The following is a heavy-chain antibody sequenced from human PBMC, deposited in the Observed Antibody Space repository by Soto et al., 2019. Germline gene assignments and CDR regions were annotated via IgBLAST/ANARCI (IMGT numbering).Heavy chain of an antibody. CDR1: GGSISSYY. Sequence: PSETLSLTCTVSGGSISSYYWSWIRQPPGKGLEWIGYIYYSGSTNYNPSLKSRVTISVDTSKNQFSLKLSSVTAADTAVYYCARAVPIQFFDYWGQGTLVTVSS. V-gene: IGHV4-59*01. CDR2: IYYSGST. J-gene: IGHJ4*02. CDR3: ARAVPIQFFDY. D-gene: IGHD5-18*01.